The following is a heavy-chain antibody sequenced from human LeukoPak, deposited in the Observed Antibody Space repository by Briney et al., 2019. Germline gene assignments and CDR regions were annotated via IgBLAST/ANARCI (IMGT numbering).Heavy chain of an antibody. J-gene: IGHJ2*01. CDR1: GFTFSSYA. D-gene: IGHD6-6*01. V-gene: IGHV3-23*01. Sequence: PGGSLRLSCAASGFTFSSYAMSWVRQAPGKGLEWVSTITGSGDGRYLTNSVKGRFTVSRDNSKNTLHLQMNSLRTEDTAIYYCAKPQRSIAMHGTNWYFDLWGRGTLVTVSS. CDR3: AKPQRSIAMHGTNWYFDL. CDR2: ITGSGDGR.